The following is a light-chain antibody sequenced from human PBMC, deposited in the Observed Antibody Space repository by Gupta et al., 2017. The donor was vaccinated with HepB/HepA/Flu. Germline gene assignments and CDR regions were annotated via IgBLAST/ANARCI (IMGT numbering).Light chain of an antibody. J-gene: IGLJ1*01. Sequence: SYVLTQPPSVSVAAGKTAGTTCGGNNIGSKSVPWYQQKPGQAAVLVVYDASDRPSGIPERFSGSNSGPTATLTISLVYAGDEADYYCQVWDSSSDHWVFGTGTKVTVL. V-gene: IGLV3-21*03. CDR2: DAS. CDR3: QVWDSSSDHWV. CDR1: NIGSKS.